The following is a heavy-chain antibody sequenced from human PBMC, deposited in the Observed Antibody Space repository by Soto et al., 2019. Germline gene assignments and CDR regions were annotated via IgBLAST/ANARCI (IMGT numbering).Heavy chain of an antibody. CDR1: AYSVAGNSAA. V-gene: IGHV6-1*01. CDR2: TYYRSKWYN. J-gene: IGHJ6*02. D-gene: IGHD2-2*01. CDR3: ARQGYQLLSWDLTYYYYYGMDV. Sequence: LSRESAYTAYSVAGNSAAWNWIRQSPSRGLEWLGRTYYRSKWYNDYAVSVKSRITINPDTSKNQFPLQLNSVTPEDTAVYYCARQGYQLLSWDLTYYYYYGMDVWGQGTTVTVSS.